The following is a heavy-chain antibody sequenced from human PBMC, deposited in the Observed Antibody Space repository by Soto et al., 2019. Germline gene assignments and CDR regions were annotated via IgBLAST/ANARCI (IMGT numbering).Heavy chain of an antibody. J-gene: IGHJ6*02. CDR3: ARDGYSNYVTRDGMDV. Sequence: QVQLVESGGGVVQPGRSLRLSCAASGFTFSSYAMHWVRQAPGKGLEWVAVISYDGSNKYYADSVKGRFTISRDNSKNTLYLQMNSLRAEDTAVYYCARDGYSNYVTRDGMDVWGQGTTVTVSS. CDR2: ISYDGSNK. V-gene: IGHV3-30-3*01. CDR1: GFTFSSYA. D-gene: IGHD4-4*01.